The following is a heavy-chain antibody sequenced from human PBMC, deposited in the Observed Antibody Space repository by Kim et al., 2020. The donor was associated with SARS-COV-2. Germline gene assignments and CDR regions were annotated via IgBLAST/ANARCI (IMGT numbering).Heavy chain of an antibody. V-gene: IGHV3-11*01. Sequence: GGSLRLSCAASGFTFSDYYMSWIRQAPGKGLEWVSYISSSGSTIYYADSVKGRFTISRDNAKNSLYLQMNSLRAEDTAVYYWARGQRYYYDSSGYFGPGYFDYWGQGTLVTVSS. CDR2: ISSSGSTI. D-gene: IGHD3-22*01. CDR1: GFTFSDYY. CDR3: ARGQRYYYDSSGYFGPGYFDY. J-gene: IGHJ4*02.